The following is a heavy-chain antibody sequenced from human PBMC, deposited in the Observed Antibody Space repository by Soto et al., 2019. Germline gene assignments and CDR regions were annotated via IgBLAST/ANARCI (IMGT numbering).Heavy chain of an antibody. CDR1: GFTFSNAW. Sequence: EVQLVESGGGLVKPGGSLRLSCAASGFTFSNAWMNWVRQAPGKGLEWVGRIKSKTDGGTTDYAAPVKGRFTISRDDSKNTLYLQMNSLKTEDTAVYYCTTYNSGYDYVAEHPPLDYWGLGTLVTVSS. J-gene: IGHJ4*02. CDR2: IKSKTDGGTT. D-gene: IGHD5-12*01. V-gene: IGHV3-15*07. CDR3: TTYNSGYDYVAEHPPLDY.